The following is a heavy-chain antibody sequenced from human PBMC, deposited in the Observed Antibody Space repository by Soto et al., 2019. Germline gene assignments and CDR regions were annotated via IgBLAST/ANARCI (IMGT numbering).Heavy chain of an antibody. Sequence: PGQSLKISCKGSGYSFTSYWIGWVRQMPGKGLEWMGIIYPGDSDTRYSPSFQGQVTISADKSISTAYLQWSSLKASDTAMYYCASIAAEDANVNDAFDIWGQGTMVTVSS. J-gene: IGHJ3*02. CDR3: ASIAAEDANVNDAFDI. V-gene: IGHV5-51*01. CDR2: IYPGDSDT. D-gene: IGHD6-13*01. CDR1: GYSFTSYW.